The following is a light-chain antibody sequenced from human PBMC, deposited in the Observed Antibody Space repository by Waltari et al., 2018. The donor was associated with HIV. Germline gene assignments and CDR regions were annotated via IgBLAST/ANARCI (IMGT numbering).Light chain of an antibody. CDR2: QDS. V-gene: IGLV3-1*01. CDR3: QAWDSSTAV. J-gene: IGLJ2*01. CDR1: KLGDKY. Sequence: SYELTQPPSVSVSPGQTASITCSGDKLGDKYACWYQQKPGQSPVLAIYQDSKRPSGIPERFSGSNSGNTATLTISGTQAMDEADYYCQAWDSSTAVFGGGTKLTVL.